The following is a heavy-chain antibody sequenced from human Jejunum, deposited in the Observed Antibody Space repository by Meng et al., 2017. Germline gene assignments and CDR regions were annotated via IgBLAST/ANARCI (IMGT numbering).Heavy chain of an antibody. CDR2: FNPKSGGT. CDR3: ARRNFPTQGTTLLVENHGFDI. V-gene: IGHV1-2*02. Sequence: ASVKVSCKASGYSFTDYYLHWVRQAPGQGLEWMGWFNPKSGGTHYAQIFLGRVTMTRDTSISTAYMELSTLTSDDTALYYCARRNFPTQGTTLLVENHGFDIWGQGTMVTVSS. D-gene: IGHD2-15*01. CDR1: GYSFTDYY. J-gene: IGHJ3*02.